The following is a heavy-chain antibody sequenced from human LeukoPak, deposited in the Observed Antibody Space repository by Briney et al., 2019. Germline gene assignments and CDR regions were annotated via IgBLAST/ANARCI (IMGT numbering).Heavy chain of an antibody. J-gene: IGHJ3*02. CDR2: ICYSGST. Sequence: SETLSLTCTVSGGSISSYYWSWIRQPPGKGLEWIGYICYSGSTSYNPSLKSRVTISVDTSKSQFSLKLSSVTAADTAVYYCARDSCYCSSTSCYCGGSSWYFRAFDIWGQGTMATVSS. D-gene: IGHD2-2*01. CDR1: GGSISSYY. V-gene: IGHV4-59*01. CDR3: ARDSCYCSSTSCYCGGSSWYFRAFDI.